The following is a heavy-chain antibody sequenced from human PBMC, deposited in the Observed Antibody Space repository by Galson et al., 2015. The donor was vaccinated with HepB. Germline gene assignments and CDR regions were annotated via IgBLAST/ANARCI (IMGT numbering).Heavy chain of an antibody. CDR1: GFTFSTYS. V-gene: IGHV3-48*01. CDR2: ISSSSSTI. CDR3: ARSRFDFWSGYDYYMDV. J-gene: IGHJ6*03. Sequence: SLRLSCAASGFTFSTYSMNWVRQAPGKGLEWVSYISSSSSTIYYADSVKGRFPISRDNAKNSLYLQMNSLRAEDTAVYYCARSRFDFWSGYDYYMDVWGKGTTVTVSS. D-gene: IGHD3-3*01.